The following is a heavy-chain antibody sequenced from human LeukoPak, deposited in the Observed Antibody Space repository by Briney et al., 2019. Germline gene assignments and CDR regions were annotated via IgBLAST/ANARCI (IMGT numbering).Heavy chain of an antibody. V-gene: IGHV4-34*01. CDR1: GGSFSGYS. CDR2: INHSGST. Sequence: SSETLSLTCAVYGGSFSGYSWSWIRQPPGKGLEWIGEINHSGSTNYNPSLKSRVTISVDTSKNQFSLKLSSVTAADTAVYYCARGPPHYDFWSGYSGYFDYWGQGTLVTVSS. CDR3: ARGPPHYDFWSGYSGYFDY. J-gene: IGHJ4*02. D-gene: IGHD3-3*01.